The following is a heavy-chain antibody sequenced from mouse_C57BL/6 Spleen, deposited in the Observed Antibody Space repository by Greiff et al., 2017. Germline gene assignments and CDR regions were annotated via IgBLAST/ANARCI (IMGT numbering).Heavy chain of an antibody. CDR1: GFTFSSYT. D-gene: IGHD1-1*01. CDR2: ISGGGGNT. Sequence: EVQGVESGGGLVKPGGSLKLSCAASGFTFSSYTMSWVRQTPEKRLEWVATISGGGGNTYYPDSVKGRFTISRDNAKNTLYLQMSSLRSEDTALYYCARQYYGSSYYFDYWGQGTTLTVSS. J-gene: IGHJ2*01. CDR3: ARQYYGSSYYFDY. V-gene: IGHV5-9*01.